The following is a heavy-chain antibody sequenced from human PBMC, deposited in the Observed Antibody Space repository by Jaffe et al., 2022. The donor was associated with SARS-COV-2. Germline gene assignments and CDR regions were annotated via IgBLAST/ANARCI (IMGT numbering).Heavy chain of an antibody. D-gene: IGHD3-22*01. V-gene: IGHV1-69*01. CDR3: ARDWVGAPQPHYYDSSGMRDGFDP. CDR1: GGTFSSYA. J-gene: IGHJ5*02. CDR2: IIPIFGTA. Sequence: QVQLVQSGAEVKKPGSSVKVSCKASGGTFSSYAISWVRQAPGQGLEWMGGIIPIFGTANYAQKFQGRVTITADESTSTAYMELSSLRSEDTAVYYCARDWVGAPQPHYYDSSGMRDGFDPWGQGTLVTVSS.